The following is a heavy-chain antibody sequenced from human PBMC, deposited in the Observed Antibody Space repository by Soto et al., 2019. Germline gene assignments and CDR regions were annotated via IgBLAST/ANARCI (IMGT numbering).Heavy chain of an antibody. D-gene: IGHD5-18*01. V-gene: IGHV3-21*01. CDR1: GFTFSSYS. CDR3: ASEYSYGPAYFDY. J-gene: IGHJ4*02. CDR2: ISSSSSYI. Sequence: GGSLRLSCAASGFTFSSYSMNWVRQAPGKGLEWVSSISSSSSYIYYADSVKGRFTISRDNAKNSLYLQMNSLRAEDTAVYYCASEYSYGPAYFDYWGQGTLVTVSS.